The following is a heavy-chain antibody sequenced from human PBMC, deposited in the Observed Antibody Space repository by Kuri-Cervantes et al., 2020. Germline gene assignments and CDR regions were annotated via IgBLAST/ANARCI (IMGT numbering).Heavy chain of an antibody. CDR2: INSDGSST. J-gene: IGHJ4*02. Sequence: GGSLRLSCAASGFTFSSYWMHWVRQAPGKGLVWVSRINSDGSSTSYADSVKGRFTISRDNSKNTLYLQMNSLRAEDTAVYYCAIRREWELLGIDYWGQGTLVTVSS. CDR1: GFTFSSYW. CDR3: AIRREWELLGIDY. D-gene: IGHD1-26*01. V-gene: IGHV3-74*01.